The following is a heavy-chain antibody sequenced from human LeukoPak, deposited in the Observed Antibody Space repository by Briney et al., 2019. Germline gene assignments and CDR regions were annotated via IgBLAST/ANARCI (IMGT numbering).Heavy chain of an antibody. CDR3: AKDHLGFPANYFDY. J-gene: IGHJ4*02. Sequence: GGSLRLSCAASGYTFSSYAMSWVRQAPGKGLEWVSAISGSDGSTYYADSVKGRFTISRDNSKNTLYLQMNSLRAEDTAVYYCAKDHLGFPANYFDYWGQGTLVTVSS. D-gene: IGHD3-10*01. CDR1: GYTFSSYA. V-gene: IGHV3-23*01. CDR2: ISGSDGST.